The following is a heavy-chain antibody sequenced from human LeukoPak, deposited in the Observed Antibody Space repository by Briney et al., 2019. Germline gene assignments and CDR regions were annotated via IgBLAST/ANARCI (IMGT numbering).Heavy chain of an antibody. Sequence: SETLSLTCAVSGYSISSGYYWGWIRQPPGKGLEWIGSVYHSGSTYYNPSLKSRVTISVDTSKNQFSLKLSSVTAADTAVYYCARVITMVRVRGFRDYLDYWGQGTLVTVSS. CDR1: GYSISSGYY. CDR3: ARVITMVRVRGFRDYLDY. V-gene: IGHV4-38-2*01. CDR2: VYHSGST. D-gene: IGHD3-10*01. J-gene: IGHJ4*02.